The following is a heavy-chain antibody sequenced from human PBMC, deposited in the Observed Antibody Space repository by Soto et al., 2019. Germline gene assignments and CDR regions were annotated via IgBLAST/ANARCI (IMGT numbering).Heavy chain of an antibody. CDR3: AKTGSGWYFDY. Sequence: GGSLRLSCAASGFTFISYGIHWVRQAPGKGLEWVALISYDGNNKYYADSVKGRFTISRDNIKNMLYLQMNSLRAEDTAVYCCAKTGSGWYFDYWGQGTLVTVSS. CDR2: ISYDGNNK. J-gene: IGHJ4*02. D-gene: IGHD6-19*01. CDR1: GFTFISYG. V-gene: IGHV3-30*18.